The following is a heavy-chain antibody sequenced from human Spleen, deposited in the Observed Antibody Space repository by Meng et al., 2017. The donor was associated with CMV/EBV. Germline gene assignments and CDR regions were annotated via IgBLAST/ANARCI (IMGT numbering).Heavy chain of an antibody. CDR2: IYYRGRT. V-gene: IGHV4-39*07. Sequence: VSGGSISSSAYYWGWIRQPPGKGLEWIGSIYYRGRTYYNPSLKSRVTISVDTTKNQFSLKVNSVTAADTAAYYCVRIKGRNNWFDPWGQGTLVTVSS. CDR1: GGSISSSAYY. CDR3: VRIKGRNNWFDP. J-gene: IGHJ5*02.